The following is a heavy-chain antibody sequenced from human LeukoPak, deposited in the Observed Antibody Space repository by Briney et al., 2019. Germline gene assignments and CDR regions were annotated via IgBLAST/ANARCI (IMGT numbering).Heavy chain of an antibody. CDR2: IYYSGST. CDR1: GGSFSSSSYF. Sequence: SETLSLTCTVSGGSFSSSSYFWGWIRQPPGKGLEWIGSIYYSGSTNYNPSLKSRVTISVDTSKNQFSLKLSSVTAADTAVYYCARDNPYYYDSSAYYSGIRGFYYGMDVWGQGTTVTVSS. J-gene: IGHJ6*02. V-gene: IGHV4-39*07. CDR3: ARDNPYYYDSSAYYSGIRGFYYGMDV. D-gene: IGHD3-22*01.